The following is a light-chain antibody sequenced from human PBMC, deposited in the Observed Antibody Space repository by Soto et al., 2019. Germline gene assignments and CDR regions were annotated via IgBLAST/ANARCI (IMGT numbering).Light chain of an antibody. CDR2: GAS. CDR1: QTISIF. CDR3: QRSYGSPPWT. Sequence: LQMPQSPSSLSASVGDRGTIPCRASQTISIFLNWYQQKPGKAPKLLIYGASTLQGGVPSRFSGSGSGTDFTLTISRLQPEDFATYYCQRSYGSPPWTFGQGTKVDIK. V-gene: IGKV1-39*01. J-gene: IGKJ1*01.